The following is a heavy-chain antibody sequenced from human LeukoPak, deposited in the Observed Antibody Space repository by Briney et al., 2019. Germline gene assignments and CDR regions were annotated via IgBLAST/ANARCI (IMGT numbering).Heavy chain of an antibody. V-gene: IGHV3-30*02. CDR1: GFTFSSYG. D-gene: IGHD2-21*02. CDR3: AKGAGPTEGNWFDP. CDR2: IRYDGSNK. Sequence: GGSLRLSCAASGFTFSSYGMHWVRQAPGKGLEGVAFIRYDGSNKYSADSVKGRFTISRDNSKNTLYLQMNSLRAEDTAVYYCAKGAGPTEGNWFDPWGQGTLVTVSS. J-gene: IGHJ5*02.